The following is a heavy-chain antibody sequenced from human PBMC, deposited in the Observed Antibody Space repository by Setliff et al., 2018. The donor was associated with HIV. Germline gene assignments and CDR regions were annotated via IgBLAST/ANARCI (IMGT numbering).Heavy chain of an antibody. J-gene: IGHJ6*03. CDR3: ATRQAPRSCYMDV. Sequence: GGSLRLSCVASGFTFSSDGMHWVRQAPGKGLEWVAFIRYDGSDKYYADSVKGRFTISRDNSKNTLYLQMDSLRAEDTAVYYCATRQAPRSCYMDVWGKGTTVTVSS. V-gene: IGHV3-30*02. CDR2: IRYDGSDK. D-gene: IGHD6-6*01. CDR1: GFTFSSDG.